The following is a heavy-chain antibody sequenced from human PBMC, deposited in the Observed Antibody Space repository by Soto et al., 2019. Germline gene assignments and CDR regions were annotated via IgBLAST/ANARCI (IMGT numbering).Heavy chain of an antibody. D-gene: IGHD2-2*01. V-gene: IGHV3-15*07. CDR2: IKSKTDGGTT. CDR3: TTVGPKADIVVVPAARAWVNYYYYGMDV. J-gene: IGHJ6*02. Sequence: EVQLVESGGGLVKPGGSLRLSCAASGFTFSNAWMNWVRQAPGKGLEWVGRIKSKTDGGTTDYAAPVKGRFTISRDDSKNTLYLQMNSLKTEDTAVYYCTTVGPKADIVVVPAARAWVNYYYYGMDVWGQGTTVTVSS. CDR1: GFTFSNAW.